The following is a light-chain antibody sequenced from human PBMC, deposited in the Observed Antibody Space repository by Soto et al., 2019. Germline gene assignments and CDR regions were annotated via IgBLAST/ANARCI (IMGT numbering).Light chain of an antibody. CDR2: GAS. Sequence: DIVLTQSPGTLSLSPGERATLSCMASQSVSSGYLVWYQQKPGQAPRLFIYGASGRATGIPDRFSGSGSGIDFTLTISRREPEDFAVYYCQQYGSTPGITFGQGTRLEIK. CDR3: QQYGSTPGIT. J-gene: IGKJ5*01. V-gene: IGKV3-20*01. CDR1: QSVSSGY.